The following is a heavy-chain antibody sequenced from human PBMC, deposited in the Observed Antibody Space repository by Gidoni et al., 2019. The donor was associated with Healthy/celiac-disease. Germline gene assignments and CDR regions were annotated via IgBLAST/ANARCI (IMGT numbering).Heavy chain of an antibody. CDR2: ISSSSSTI. J-gene: IGHJ4*02. CDR1: GFTLSSYC. Sequence: EVQLVESGGGLVQPGGSLRLPWEAPGFTLSSYCMNWVRQDPGKGLEGVSYISSSSSTIYYADSVKGRFTISRDNAKNSLYLQMNSLRDEDTAVYYCAREWSSGWYLSYDYWGQGTLVTVSS. D-gene: IGHD6-19*01. V-gene: IGHV3-48*02. CDR3: AREWSSGWYLSYDY.